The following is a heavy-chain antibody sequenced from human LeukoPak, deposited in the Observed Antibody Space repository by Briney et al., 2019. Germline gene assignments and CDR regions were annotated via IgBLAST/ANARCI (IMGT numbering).Heavy chain of an antibody. CDR1: GFTFSTYS. V-gene: IGHV3-23*01. Sequence: GGSLRLSCAASGFTFSTYSMNWVRQAPGKGLEWVSAISGSGGSTYYADSVKGRFTISRDNSKSTLYLQMNSLRSEDTAVYYCARGFNDFWSGSQLEYWGQGTLVTVSS. CDR2: ISGSGGST. D-gene: IGHD3-3*01. CDR3: ARGFNDFWSGSQLEY. J-gene: IGHJ4*02.